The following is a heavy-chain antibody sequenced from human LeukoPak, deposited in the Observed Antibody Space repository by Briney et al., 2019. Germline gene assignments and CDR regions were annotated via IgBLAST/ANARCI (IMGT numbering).Heavy chain of an antibody. CDR2: INHSGST. CDR3: ASFRSTYYYDSSGYDAFDI. V-gene: IGHV4-34*01. J-gene: IGHJ3*02. D-gene: IGHD3-22*01. Sequence: SETPSLTCAVYGGSFSGYYWSWIRQPPGKGLEWIGEINHSGSTNYNPSLKSRVTISVDTSKNQFSLKLSSVTAADTAVYYCASFRSTYYYDSSGYDAFDIWGQGTMVTVSS. CDR1: GGSFSGYY.